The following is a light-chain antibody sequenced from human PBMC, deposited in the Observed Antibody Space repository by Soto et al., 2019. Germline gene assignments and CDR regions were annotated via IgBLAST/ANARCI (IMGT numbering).Light chain of an antibody. CDR2: DAS. V-gene: IGKV3-11*01. CDR3: QQRSTWPPFS. J-gene: IGKJ3*01. CDR1: QSIGSY. Sequence: EIVLTQSPATLSLSLGARAPLSCRASQSIGSYLAWYQHKLGQPPRLLIYDASNRATGIPVGFSGSGSGTDFTLTISSLEPEDFAVYYCQQRSTWPPFSFGPGTKVDI.